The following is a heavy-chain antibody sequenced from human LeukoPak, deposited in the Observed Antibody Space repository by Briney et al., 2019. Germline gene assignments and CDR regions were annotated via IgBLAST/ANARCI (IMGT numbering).Heavy chain of an antibody. V-gene: IGHV4-39*01. CDR1: GGSIYSSSYY. J-gene: IGHJ4*02. D-gene: IGHD1-26*01. Sequence: PSATLSLTCTVSGGSIYSSSYYWGWIRQPPGRGLEWIGRIYYNGNSYDNPSLKSRVTISVDTSKNQFSLKLSSVTAAGTAVYYCARLYSSGIYGMGLFDYWGQGTLVTVSS. CDR3: ARLYSSGIYGMGLFDY. CDR2: IYYNGNS.